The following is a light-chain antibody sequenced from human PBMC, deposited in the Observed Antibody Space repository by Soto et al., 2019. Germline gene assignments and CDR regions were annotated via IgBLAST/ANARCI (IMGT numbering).Light chain of an antibody. V-gene: IGKV1-33*01. Sequence: IQVTPSPSSLSASVGDRVTITCRASQAIRTDLGWYQQKPGRAPKLLIYDASNLEAGVPSRFRGSGSGTDFTFTISRLQPEDIATYYCQQYETLPTFGQGTRLEIK. CDR3: QQYETLPT. J-gene: IGKJ5*01. CDR2: DAS. CDR1: QAIRTD.